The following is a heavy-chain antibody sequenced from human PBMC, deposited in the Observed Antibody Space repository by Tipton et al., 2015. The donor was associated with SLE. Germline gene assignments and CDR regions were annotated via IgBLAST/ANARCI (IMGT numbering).Heavy chain of an antibody. CDR1: GDSLSGQY. V-gene: IGHV4-34*12. J-gene: IGHJ3*02. CDR2: VFRGGST. D-gene: IGHD2-2*02. CDR3: VRALWLDKDFAVVPPGIRLRAFDI. Sequence: TLSLTCSVYGDSLSGQYWSWIRQPPGKGLEWIGEVFRGGSTNYSPSLKSRVTISVDTSKSQFSLKLTSATAADTAVYYCVRALWLDKDFAVVPPGIRLRAFDIWGQGTMVTVSS.